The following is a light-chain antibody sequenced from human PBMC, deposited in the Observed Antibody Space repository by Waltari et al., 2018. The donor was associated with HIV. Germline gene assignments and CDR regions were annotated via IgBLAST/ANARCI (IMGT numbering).Light chain of an antibody. V-gene: IGLV8-61*01. J-gene: IGLJ3*02. Sequence: QTVVTQEPSFSVSPGGAVTLTCGLTSGSVSTSYHPSCYQQTPGQAPRTLIYSPNTRSSGVPDRFSGSILGNKAALTITGAQADDESDYYCVLYMGSGTWVFGGGTKLTVL. CDR3: VLYMGSGTWV. CDR1: SGSVSTSYH. CDR2: SPN.